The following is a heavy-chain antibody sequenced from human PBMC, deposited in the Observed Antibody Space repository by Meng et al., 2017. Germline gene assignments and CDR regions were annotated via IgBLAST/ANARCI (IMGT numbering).Heavy chain of an antibody. V-gene: IGHV3-49*03. D-gene: IGHD6-13*01. J-gene: IGHJ4*02. CDR2: IRSKADGGTT. Sequence: GESLMISCTTSGFTFGYYVMSWFRQAPGKGLEWVGFIRSKADGGTTEYAASVKGRFTISRDDSKSIAYLQMNSLKTEDTAVYYCTRSIAEDGRGFDYWGQGTLVTVSS. CDR3: TRSIAEDGRGFDY. CDR1: GFTFGYYV.